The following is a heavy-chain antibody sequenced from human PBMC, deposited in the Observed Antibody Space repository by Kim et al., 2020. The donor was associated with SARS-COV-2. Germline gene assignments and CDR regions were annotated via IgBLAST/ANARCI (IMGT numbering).Heavy chain of an antibody. Sequence: NYAQKVQGRVTITADESTSTAYMELSSLRSEDTAVYYCASSEQWLVPFDPWGQGTLVTVSS. V-gene: IGHV1-69*01. J-gene: IGHJ5*02. CDR3: ASSEQWLVPFDP. D-gene: IGHD6-19*01.